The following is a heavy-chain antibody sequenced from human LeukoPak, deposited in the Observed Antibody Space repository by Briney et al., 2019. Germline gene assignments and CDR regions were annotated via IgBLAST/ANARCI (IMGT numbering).Heavy chain of an antibody. D-gene: IGHD5-12*01. J-gene: IGHJ5*02. CDR3: ARGVGWLRFNWFDP. Sequence: SETLSLTCTVSGGSISSYYWSWIRQPPGKGLEWIGEINHSGSTNYNPSLKSRVTISVDTSKNQFSLKLSSVTAADTAVYYCARGVGWLRFNWFDPWGQGTLVTVSS. CDR1: GGSISSYY. CDR2: INHSGST. V-gene: IGHV4-34*01.